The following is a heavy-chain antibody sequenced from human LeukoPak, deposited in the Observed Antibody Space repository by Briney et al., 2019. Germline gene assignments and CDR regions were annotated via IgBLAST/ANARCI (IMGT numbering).Heavy chain of an antibody. CDR3: ARHNPLWGY. CDR1: GFTFNNYW. J-gene: IGHJ4*02. V-gene: IGHV3-7*04. Sequence: GGSLRLSCAASGFTFNNYWMSWVRQAPGKGLEWVANIKQDGSEKYYVDSVKGRFTISRDNSKNSLYPQMNSLRAEDTALYYCARHNPLWGYWGQGTLVTVSS. CDR2: IKQDGSEK. D-gene: IGHD1-14*01.